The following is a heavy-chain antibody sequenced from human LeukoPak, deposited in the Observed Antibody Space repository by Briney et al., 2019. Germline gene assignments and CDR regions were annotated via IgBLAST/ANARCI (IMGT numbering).Heavy chain of an antibody. V-gene: IGHV1-2*02. CDR1: GYIFTGNF. CDR2: ITPETRAT. J-gene: IGHJ6*02. Sequence: ASVKVSCTASGYIFTGNFIHWVRQAPGQGLEWMGWITPETRATHYAEKFQGRVTLTRDTSITTAHMELTRLTSDDTAVYYCAREDRESGGMDVWGQGTAVGVSS. CDR3: AREDRESGGMDV.